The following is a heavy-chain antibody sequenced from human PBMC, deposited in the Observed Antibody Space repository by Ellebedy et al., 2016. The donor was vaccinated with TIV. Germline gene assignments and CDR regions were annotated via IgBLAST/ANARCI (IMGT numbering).Heavy chain of an antibody. Sequence: SVKVSCXASGGTFSSYAISWVRQAPGQGLEWMGRIIPILGIANYAQKFQGRVTITADKSTSTAYMELSSLRSEDTAVYYCARDRVFVATLPGFDYWGQGTLVTVSS. CDR1: GGTFSSYA. V-gene: IGHV1-69*04. D-gene: IGHD5-12*01. CDR3: ARDRVFVATLPGFDY. J-gene: IGHJ4*02. CDR2: IIPILGIA.